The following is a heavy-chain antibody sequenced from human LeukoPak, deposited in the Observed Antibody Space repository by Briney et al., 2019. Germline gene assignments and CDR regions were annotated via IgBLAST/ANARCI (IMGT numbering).Heavy chain of an antibody. V-gene: IGHV3-53*01. J-gene: IGHJ4*02. CDR1: GFTFSANY. D-gene: IGHD3-3*01. CDR2: IYSDGRT. Sequence: GGSLRLSCAAFGFTFSANYTSWVRQAPGKGLEWVSIIYSDGRTLYADSVKGRFTISRDNSKNTVYLQMNSLRAEDTAVYYCARSGEFDFWSGYYYWGRGTLVTVSS. CDR3: ARSGEFDFWSGYYY.